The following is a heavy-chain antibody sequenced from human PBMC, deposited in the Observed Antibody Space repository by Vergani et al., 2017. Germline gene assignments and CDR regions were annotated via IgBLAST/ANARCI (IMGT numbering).Heavy chain of an antibody. CDR1: GYTFTSYD. V-gene: IGHV1-8*01. D-gene: IGHD3-22*01. CDR3: ARALYDISGYYSLYYYYYDMDV. J-gene: IGHJ6*03. CDR2: MNPNRGNT. Sequence: QVQLVQSGAEVKKPGASLKVSCKASGYTFTSYDINWVRQATGQGLEWMGWMNPNRGNTGYAEKFQGRVTMTRNNSISTAYMELSSLRSEDTAVYYCARALYDISGYYSLYYYYYDMDVWGKGTSFTVSS.